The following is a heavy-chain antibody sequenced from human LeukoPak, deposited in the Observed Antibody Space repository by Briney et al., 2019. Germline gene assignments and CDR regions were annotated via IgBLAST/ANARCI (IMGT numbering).Heavy chain of an antibody. V-gene: IGHV5-51*01. J-gene: IGHJ4*02. CDR1: GYHFTSYW. D-gene: IGHD5-18*01. Sequence: GESLEISCKGSGYHFTSYWIGWVRQVPGKGLEWMGIIYPGDSDTRYSPSFQGQVTISADKSISTAYLQWSSLKASDTAMYYCARTVDTYLNFDYWGQGTLVTVSS. CDR2: IYPGDSDT. CDR3: ARTVDTYLNFDY.